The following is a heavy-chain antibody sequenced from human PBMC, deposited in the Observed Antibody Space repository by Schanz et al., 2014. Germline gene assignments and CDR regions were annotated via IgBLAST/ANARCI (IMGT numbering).Heavy chain of an antibody. Sequence: QVPLQESGPGLVKPSQTLSLTCAVSGGSISSGGYSWNWIRQPPGKGLEWIVYIYYSGSTYYNPSLKSRVTISVDTSKNQFSLKLSSVTAADTAVYYCARDRGYDFSFDPWGQGTLVTVSS. V-gene: IGHV4-30-4*07. CDR2: IYYSGST. CDR1: GGSISSGGYS. CDR3: ARDRGYDFSFDP. J-gene: IGHJ5*02. D-gene: IGHD3-3*01.